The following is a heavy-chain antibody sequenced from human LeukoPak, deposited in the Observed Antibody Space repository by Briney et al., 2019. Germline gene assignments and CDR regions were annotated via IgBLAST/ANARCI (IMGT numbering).Heavy chain of an antibody. CDR2: ISSSSTTI. Sequence: PGGSLRLSCAASGFIFSSYSMKWVRQAPGKGLEWVSYISSSSTTIYYADSVKGRFTISRDNAKNSLYLQMNSLRAEDTAVYYCTGDRHKFNYDISGHPPYWGQAALVTVSS. J-gene: IGHJ4*02. CDR1: GFIFSSYS. CDR3: TGDRHKFNYDISGHPPY. V-gene: IGHV3-48*01. D-gene: IGHD3-22*01.